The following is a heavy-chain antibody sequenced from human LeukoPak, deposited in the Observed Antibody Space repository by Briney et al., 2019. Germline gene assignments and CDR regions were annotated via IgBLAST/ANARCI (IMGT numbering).Heavy chain of an antibody. Sequence: GGSLRLSCAASGFTFSSYTINWVRQAPGKGLEWVSSIDSSNTYIYYADSVKGRFTISRDNAKNSLYLQMNSLRAEDTAVYYCARDLPRFDYWGQGTLVTVSS. J-gene: IGHJ4*02. V-gene: IGHV3-21*01. CDR3: ARDLPRFDY. CDR1: GFTFSSYT. CDR2: IDSSNTYI.